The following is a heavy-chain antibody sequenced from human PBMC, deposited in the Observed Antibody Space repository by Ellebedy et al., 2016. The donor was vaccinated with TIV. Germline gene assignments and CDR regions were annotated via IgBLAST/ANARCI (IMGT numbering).Heavy chain of an antibody. D-gene: IGHD3-10*01. V-gene: IGHV3-66*01. CDR1: GFTVSSNY. CDR3: ARESSGSHAFDI. Sequence: GESLKISCAASGFTVSSNYMSWVRQAPGKGLEWVSVIYSGGSTYYADSVKGRFTISRDNSKNTLYLQMNSLRAEDTAVYYCARESSGSHAFDIWGQGTMATVSS. CDR2: IYSGGST. J-gene: IGHJ3*02.